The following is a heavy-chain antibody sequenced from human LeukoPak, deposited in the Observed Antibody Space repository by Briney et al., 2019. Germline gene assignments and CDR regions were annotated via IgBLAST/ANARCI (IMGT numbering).Heavy chain of an antibody. CDR1: GFTFSTYN. Sequence: GGSLRLSCAASGFTFSTYNMNWVRQAPGKGLEWVSSITSSSSYTFYADSVKGRFTISRDNAKSSLYLQMNSLRAEDTAIYYCARDKMGDYVWGSYLFGYWGQGILVTVSS. J-gene: IGHJ4*02. CDR2: ITSSSSYT. V-gene: IGHV3-21*01. D-gene: IGHD3-16*02. CDR3: ARDKMGDYVWGSYLFGY.